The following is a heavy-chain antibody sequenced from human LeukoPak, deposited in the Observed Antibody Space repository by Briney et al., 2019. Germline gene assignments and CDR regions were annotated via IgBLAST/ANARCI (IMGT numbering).Heavy chain of an antibody. CDR1: GYTFTGYY. Sequence: ASVKVSCKASGYTFTGYYMHWVRQAPGQGLEWMGWINPNSGGTNYAQKFQGRVTMTRDTSISTAYMELSRLRSDDTAVYYCATGGVLLWLGVYGMDVWGQGTTVTVSS. V-gene: IGHV1-2*02. D-gene: IGHD3-10*01. J-gene: IGHJ6*02. CDR2: INPNSGGT. CDR3: ATGGVLLWLGVYGMDV.